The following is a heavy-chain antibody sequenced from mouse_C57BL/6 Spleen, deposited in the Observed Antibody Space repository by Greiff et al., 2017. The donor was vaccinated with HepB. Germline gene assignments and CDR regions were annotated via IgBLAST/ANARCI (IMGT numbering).Heavy chain of an antibody. J-gene: IGHJ2*01. CDR2: INPSTGGT. CDR1: GYSFTGYY. Sequence: VQLKESGPELVKPGASVKISCKASGYSFTGYYMNWVKQSPEKSLEWIGEINPSTGGTTYNQKFKAKATLTVDKSSSTAYMQLKSLTSEDSAVYYCARRSTTVVIDYWGQGTTLTVSS. CDR3: ARRSTTVVIDY. D-gene: IGHD1-1*01. V-gene: IGHV1-42*01.